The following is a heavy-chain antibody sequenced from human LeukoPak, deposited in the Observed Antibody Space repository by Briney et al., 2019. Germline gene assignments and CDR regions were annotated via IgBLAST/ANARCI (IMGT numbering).Heavy chain of an antibody. CDR3: ARGPGYSYGYYYYYMDV. CDR1: GFTFSSYG. CDR2: ISGSGGST. J-gene: IGHJ6*03. D-gene: IGHD5-18*01. Sequence: PGGSLRLFCAASGFTFSSYGMSWVRQAPGKGLEWVSAISGSGGSTYYADSVKGRFTISRDNSKNTLYLQMNSLRAEDTAVYYCARGPGYSYGYYYYYMDVWGKGTTVTIS. V-gene: IGHV3-23*01.